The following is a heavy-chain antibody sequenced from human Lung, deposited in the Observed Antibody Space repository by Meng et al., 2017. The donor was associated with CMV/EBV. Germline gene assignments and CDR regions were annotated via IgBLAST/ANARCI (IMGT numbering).Heavy chain of an antibody. J-gene: IGHJ4*01. Sequence: SXKISXAASGFTFDDYAMHWVRQVPGKGLEWVSGISWNSRNIVYADSVKGRFTISRDNAKSSLYLQMNSLRGEDTALYYCAKSQGVTVAGQYYYFDYWGHGTXVTVAS. CDR1: GFTFDDYA. CDR2: ISWNSRNI. D-gene: IGHD6-19*01. V-gene: IGHV3-9*01. CDR3: AKSQGVTVAGQYYYFDY.